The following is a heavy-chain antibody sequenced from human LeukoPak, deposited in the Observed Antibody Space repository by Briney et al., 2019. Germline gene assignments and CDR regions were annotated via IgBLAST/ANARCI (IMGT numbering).Heavy chain of an antibody. Sequence: SVNVSCKASGYTFTSYGISWVRQAPGQGLEWMGGIIPIFGTANYAQKFQGRVTITAAESTSTAYMELSSLRSEDTAVYYCANTGRGDYYGMDVWGQGTTVTVSS. CDR1: GYTFTSYG. CDR3: ANTGRGDYYGMDV. D-gene: IGHD5-18*01. CDR2: IIPIFGTA. J-gene: IGHJ6*02. V-gene: IGHV1-69*13.